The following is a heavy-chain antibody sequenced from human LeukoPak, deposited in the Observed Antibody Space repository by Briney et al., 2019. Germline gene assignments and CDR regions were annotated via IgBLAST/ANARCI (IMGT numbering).Heavy chain of an antibody. CDR1: GGSISSYY. CDR3: ARHGSIREGRWWFDP. CDR2: IYYTGST. J-gene: IGHJ5*02. D-gene: IGHD4-23*01. V-gene: IGHV4-59*08. Sequence: SETLSLTCTVSGGSISSYYWSWIRQPPGKGLEWIGYIYYTGSTNYNASLKSRVTISLDTPNHQISLKLSSVTAADTAVYYCARHGSIREGRWWFDPWGQGTLVTVSS.